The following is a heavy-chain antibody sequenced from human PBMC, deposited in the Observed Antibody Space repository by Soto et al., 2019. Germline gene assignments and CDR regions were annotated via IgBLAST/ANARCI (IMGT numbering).Heavy chain of an antibody. D-gene: IGHD3-22*01. V-gene: IGHV3-7*01. Sequence: VRLSCAASGFTFSSYWMSWVRQAPGKGLEWVANIKQDGSEKYYVDSVKGRFTISRDNAKNSLYLQMNSLRAEDTAVYYCARDSSDYYDSSGYYLDYWGQGTLVTVSS. CDR3: ARDSSDYYDSSGYYLDY. CDR1: GFTFSSYW. CDR2: IKQDGSEK. J-gene: IGHJ4*02.